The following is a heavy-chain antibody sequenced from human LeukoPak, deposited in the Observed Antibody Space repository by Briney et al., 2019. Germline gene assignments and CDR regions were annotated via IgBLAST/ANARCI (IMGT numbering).Heavy chain of an antibody. CDR3: ARGRLDSSGYTFDY. V-gene: IGHV4-61*02. Sequence: SETLSLTCTVSGGSISSGSYYWSWIRQPAGKGLEWIGRIYTSGSTNYNPSLKSRVTISVDTSKNQFSLKLSSVTAADTAVYYCARGRLDSSGYTFDYWGQGTLATVSS. CDR2: IYTSGST. J-gene: IGHJ4*02. CDR1: GGSISSGSYY. D-gene: IGHD3-22*01.